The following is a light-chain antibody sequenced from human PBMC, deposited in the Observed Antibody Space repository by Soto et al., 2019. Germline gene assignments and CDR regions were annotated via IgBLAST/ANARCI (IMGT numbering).Light chain of an antibody. CDR2: EVD. J-gene: IGLJ1*01. V-gene: IGLV2-14*01. CDR1: NSDVGRYNF. CDR3: SSYSSSSPVYV. Sequence: QSVLTQPASVSGSPGQSITISCTGTNSDVGRYNFVSWYQHHPGEAPKLLISEVDNRPSGISNRFSGSKSGNTASLTISGLQAEDEADYYCSSYSSSSPVYVFGSGTKVTVL.